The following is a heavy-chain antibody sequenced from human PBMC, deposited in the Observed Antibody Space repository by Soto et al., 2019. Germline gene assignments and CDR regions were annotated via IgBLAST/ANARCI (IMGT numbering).Heavy chain of an antibody. CDR1: GYSFANFW. V-gene: IGHV5-10-1*01. CDR2: IYPSDSYT. D-gene: IGHD2-21*02. CDR3: ARHRYPDSRFMVLTILGLDY. J-gene: IGHJ4*02. Sequence: VESLKIPCEASGYSFANFWVSWVRQMSGKGLECMGRIYPSDSYTNHSPSSQGHVTCSADESINTAYLQWSSLKASDTAMYYCARHRYPDSRFMVLTILGLDYWAQRTMVTVSS.